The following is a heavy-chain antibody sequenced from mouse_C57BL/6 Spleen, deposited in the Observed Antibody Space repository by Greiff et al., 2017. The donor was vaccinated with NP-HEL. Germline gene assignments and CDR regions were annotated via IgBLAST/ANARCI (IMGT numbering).Heavy chain of an antibody. CDR2: ISSGSSTI. Sequence: EVKVIESGGGLVKPGGSLKLSCAASGFTFSDYGMHWVRQAPEKGLEWVAYISSGSSTIYYADTVKGRFTISRDNAKNTLFLQMTSLRSEDTAMYYCARPVIELGMDYWGQGTSVTVSS. CDR1: GFTFSDYG. J-gene: IGHJ4*01. CDR3: ARPVIELGMDY. V-gene: IGHV5-17*01.